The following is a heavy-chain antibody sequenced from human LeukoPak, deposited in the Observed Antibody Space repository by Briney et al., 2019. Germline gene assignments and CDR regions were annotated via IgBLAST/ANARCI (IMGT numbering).Heavy chain of an antibody. CDR1: GFTFSSYW. V-gene: IGHV3-74*01. CDR3: ARAPRVVVVAANDWYFDL. D-gene: IGHD2-15*01. J-gene: IGHJ2*01. CDR2: ISSDGSST. Sequence: GGSLRLSCAASGFTFSSYWMHWVRQAPGKGLVSVSRISSDGSSTSYADSVKGRFTISRDNAKNTLYLQMNSLRAEDTAVYYCARAPRVVVVAANDWYFDLWGRGTLVTVSS.